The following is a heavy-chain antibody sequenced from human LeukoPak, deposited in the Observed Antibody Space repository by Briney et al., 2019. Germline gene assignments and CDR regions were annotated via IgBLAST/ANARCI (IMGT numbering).Heavy chain of an antibody. CDR1: GYTFTSYD. D-gene: IGHD1-26*01. CDR3: AREGGGSYLIDY. Sequence: GASVKVPCKASGYTFTSYDINWVRQATGQGLEWMGWMNSNSGNTGYAQKFQGRVTMTRDTSISTAYMELSRLRSDDTAVYYCAREGGGSYLIDYWGQGTLVTVSS. CDR2: MNSNSGNT. J-gene: IGHJ4*02. V-gene: IGHV1-8*01.